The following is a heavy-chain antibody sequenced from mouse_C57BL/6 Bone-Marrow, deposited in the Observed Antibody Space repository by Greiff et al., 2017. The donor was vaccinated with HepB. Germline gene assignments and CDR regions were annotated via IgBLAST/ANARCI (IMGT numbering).Heavy chain of an antibody. CDR2: ISNGGGST. D-gene: IGHD1-1*02. CDR1: GFTFSDYY. CDR3: ARLSLGSYWYFDV. Sequence: EVQRVESGGGLVQPGGSLKLSCAASGFTFSDYYMYWVRQTPEKRLEWVAYISNGGGSTYYPDTVKGRFTISRDNAKNTLYLQMSRLKSEDTAMYYCARLSLGSYWYFDVWGTGTTVTVSS. V-gene: IGHV5-12*01. J-gene: IGHJ1*03.